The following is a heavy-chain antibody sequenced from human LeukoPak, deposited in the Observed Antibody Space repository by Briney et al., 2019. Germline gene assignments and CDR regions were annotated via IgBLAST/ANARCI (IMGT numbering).Heavy chain of an antibody. J-gene: IGHJ3*02. D-gene: IGHD3-16*01. V-gene: IGHV3-74*01. CDR3: ARAIGGVDGFDI. CDR1: GFTFSTYW. Sequence: PGGSLRLSCAASGFTFSTYWMHWVRQAPGKGLVWVSRINSDGSSTSYADSVKGRFTISRDNAKNTLYLQMNSLRGEDTAVYYCARAIGGVDGFDIWGQGTMVTVSS. CDR2: INSDGSST.